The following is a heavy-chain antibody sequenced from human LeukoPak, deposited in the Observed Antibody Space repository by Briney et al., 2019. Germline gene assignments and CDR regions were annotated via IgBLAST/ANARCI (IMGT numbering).Heavy chain of an antibody. Sequence: ASVKVSCKASGYTFTSYGISWVRQAPGQGLEWMGWISVYNGNTNNAQKLQGRVTMTTDTSTSTAYMELRSLRSDDTAVYYCARVYNYHDTSGYYLGNYFDHWGRGTLVTVSS. CDR3: ARVYNYHDTSGYYLGNYFDH. J-gene: IGHJ4*02. D-gene: IGHD3-22*01. CDR2: ISVYNGNT. CDR1: GYTFTSYG. V-gene: IGHV1-18*01.